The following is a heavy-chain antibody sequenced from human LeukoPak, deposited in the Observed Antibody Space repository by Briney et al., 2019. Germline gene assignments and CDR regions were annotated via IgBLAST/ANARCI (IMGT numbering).Heavy chain of an antibody. CDR2: IWYDGSNK. J-gene: IGHJ6*02. D-gene: IGHD4-17*01. CDR3: ARDRYGDLDYYYGMDV. V-gene: IGHV3-33*01. CDR1: GFTVSSYG. Sequence: GRSLRLSCAASGFTVSSYGMHWVRQAPGKGLEWVAVIWYDGSNKYYADSVKGRFTISRDNSKNTLYLQMNSLRAEDTAVYYCARDRYGDLDYYYGMDVWGQGTTVTVSS.